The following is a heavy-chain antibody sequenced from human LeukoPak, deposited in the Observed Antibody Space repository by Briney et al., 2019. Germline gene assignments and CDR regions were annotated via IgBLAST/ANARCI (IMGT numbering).Heavy chain of an antibody. Sequence: SETLSLTCTVSGGSISSYYWSWIRQPPGKGLEWIGYIYYSGSTNYNPSLKSRVTISVDTSKNQFSLKLNSVTAADTAVYYCARGRGYCSGGSCYSHYYYGMDVWGQGTTVTVSS. CDR2: IYYSGST. V-gene: IGHV4-59*08. D-gene: IGHD2-15*01. CDR3: ARGRGYCSGGSCYSHYYYGMDV. J-gene: IGHJ6*02. CDR1: GGSISSYY.